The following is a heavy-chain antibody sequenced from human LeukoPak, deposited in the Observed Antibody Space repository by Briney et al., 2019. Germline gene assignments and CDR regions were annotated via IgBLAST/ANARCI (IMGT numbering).Heavy chain of an antibody. Sequence: PSETLSLTCTVSGGSISSSSYYWSWIRQPPGKGLEWIGEINHSGSTNYNPSLKSRVTISVDTSKNQFSLKLSSVTAADTAVYYCARACRDGYFDYWGQGTLVTVSS. D-gene: IGHD5-24*01. V-gene: IGHV4-39*07. CDR1: GGSISSSSYY. CDR3: ARACRDGYFDY. CDR2: INHSGST. J-gene: IGHJ4*02.